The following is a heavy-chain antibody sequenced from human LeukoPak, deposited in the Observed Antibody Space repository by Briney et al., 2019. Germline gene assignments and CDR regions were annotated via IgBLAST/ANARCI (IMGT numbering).Heavy chain of an antibody. D-gene: IGHD4-23*01. CDR1: GGSISSYY. Sequence: SETLSLTCTVSGGSISSYYWSWIRQPPGKGLEWIGYIYTSGSTNYNPSLKSRVTISVDTSKNQFSLKLSSVTAADTAVYYCARGSDVGDYGGRPYYCYYYYMDVWGKGTTVTVSS. J-gene: IGHJ6*03. V-gene: IGHV4-4*09. CDR3: ARGSDVGDYGGRPYYCYYYYMDV. CDR2: IYTSGST.